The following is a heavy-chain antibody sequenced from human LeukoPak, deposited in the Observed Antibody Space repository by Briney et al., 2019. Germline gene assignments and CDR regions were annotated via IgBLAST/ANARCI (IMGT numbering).Heavy chain of an antibody. J-gene: IGHJ4*02. CDR1: GGSISSSSYY. CDR2: IYYSGST. V-gene: IGHV4-39*01. D-gene: IGHD3-3*01. Sequence: SETLSLTCTVSGGSISSSSYYWGWIRQPPGKGLEWIGSIYYSGSTYYNPSLKSRVTISVDTSKNQFSLKLSSVTAADTAVYYCASRGSGYCSFVDYWGQGTLVTVSS. CDR3: ASRGSGYCSFVDY.